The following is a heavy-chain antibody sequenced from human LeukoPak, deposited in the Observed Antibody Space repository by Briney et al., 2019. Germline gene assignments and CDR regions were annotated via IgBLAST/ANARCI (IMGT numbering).Heavy chain of an antibody. CDR2: INSDGSST. CDR1: GLTFSTFW. CDR3: VGGWGSLDF. D-gene: IGHD6-19*01. J-gene: IGHJ4*02. V-gene: IGHV3-74*01. Sequence: GGSLRLSCVVSGLTFSTFWMHWVRQAPGKGLVWVSRINSDGSSTTYADSVKGRFAISRDNAKNTLSPQLNSLRAEDTAVYYCVGGWGSLDFWGQGTLVTVSS.